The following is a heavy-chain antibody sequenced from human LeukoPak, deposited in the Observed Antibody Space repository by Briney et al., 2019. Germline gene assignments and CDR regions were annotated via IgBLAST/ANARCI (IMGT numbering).Heavy chain of an antibody. J-gene: IGHJ4*02. CDR2: ISSSSSTI. Sequence: GGSLRLSCAASGFTFSSYSMNWVRQAPGKGLEWVSYISSSSSTIYYADSVKGRFTISRDNAKNSLYLQMNSLRDEDTAVYYCARGNYYDSSGYKTGRGQGTLVTVSS. CDR1: GFTFSSYS. V-gene: IGHV3-48*02. D-gene: IGHD3-22*01. CDR3: ARGNYYDSSGYKTG.